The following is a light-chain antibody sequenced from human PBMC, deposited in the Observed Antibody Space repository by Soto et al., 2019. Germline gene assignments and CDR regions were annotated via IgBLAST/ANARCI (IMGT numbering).Light chain of an antibody. CDR2: GAS. CDR3: QLYGSSPMYT. Sequence: EIVLTQSPGTLSLSPGERATLSCRASQSVSTRSLAWYQQKPGQAPRLLISGASSRAADIPDRFSGSGSGTDFTLTINRLEPEDFAVYYCQLYGSSPMYTFGQGTKLEIK. J-gene: IGKJ2*01. V-gene: IGKV3-20*01. CDR1: QSVSTRS.